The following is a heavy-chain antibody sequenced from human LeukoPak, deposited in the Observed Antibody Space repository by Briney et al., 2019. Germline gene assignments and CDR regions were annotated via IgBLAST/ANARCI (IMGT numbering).Heavy chain of an antibody. CDR1: GFTFSTNA. V-gene: IGHV3-74*01. CDR3: ARGRPHGNDY. D-gene: IGHD4-23*01. Sequence: PGGSLRLSCAASGFTFSTNAMSWVRQAPGKGLVWVSRIASDGSSTTYADSVKGRFSISRDNAKNTLYLQMNSLRVEDTAVYYCARGRPHGNDYWGQGTLVTVSS. J-gene: IGHJ4*02. CDR2: IASDGSST.